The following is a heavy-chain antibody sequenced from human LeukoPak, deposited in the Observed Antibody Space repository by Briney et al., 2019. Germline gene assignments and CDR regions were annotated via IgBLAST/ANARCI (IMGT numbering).Heavy chain of an antibody. J-gene: IGHJ4*02. D-gene: IGHD2-15*01. CDR1: GGSISSSSYY. V-gene: IGHV4-39*01. CDR2: IYYSGST. CDR3: ARHGGGYCSGGSCYGGFEYY. Sequence: PSETLSLTCTVPGGSISSSSYYWGWIRQPPGKGLEWIGSIYYSGSTYYNPSLKSRVTISVDTSKNQFSLKLSSVTAADTAVYYCARHGGGYCSGGSCYGGFEYYWGQGTLVTVSS.